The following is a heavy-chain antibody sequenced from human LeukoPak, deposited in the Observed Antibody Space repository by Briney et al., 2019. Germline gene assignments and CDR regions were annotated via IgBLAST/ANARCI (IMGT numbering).Heavy chain of an antibody. V-gene: IGHV3-9*01. CDR2: ISWNSGSI. J-gene: IGHJ3*02. Sequence: PGGSLRLSCAASGFTFDDYAMHWVRQAPGKGLEWVSGISWNSGSIGYADSVKGRFTISRDNAMNSLYLQMNSLRAEDTAVYYCARGGSYLSAFDIWGQGTMVTVSS. D-gene: IGHD1-26*01. CDR1: GFTFDDYA. CDR3: ARGGSYLSAFDI.